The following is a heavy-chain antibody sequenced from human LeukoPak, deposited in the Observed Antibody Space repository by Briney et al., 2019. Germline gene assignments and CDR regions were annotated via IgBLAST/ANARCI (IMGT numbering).Heavy chain of an antibody. CDR3: ARARPPSDSTHFDY. V-gene: IGHV4-38-2*02. D-gene: IGHD6-6*01. CDR2: IYHSGST. J-gene: IGHJ4*02. CDR1: GYSMSSGYY. Sequence: SEALSLTCTVSGYSMSSGYYWGWIRPPPGKGLEWIGSIYHSGSTYHNPSLKSRVSISVDTSKKQFSLKLSSVTAADTAVYYCARARPPSDSTHFDYWGQGTLVTVSS.